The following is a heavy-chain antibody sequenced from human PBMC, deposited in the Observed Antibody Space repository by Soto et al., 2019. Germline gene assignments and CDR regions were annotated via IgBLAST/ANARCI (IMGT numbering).Heavy chain of an antibody. Sequence: SGGSLGLSCAASGFTFSSYAMHWVRQAPGKGLEYVSAISSNGGSTYYANSVKGRFTISRDNSKNTLYLQMGSLRAEDMAVYYCARAAGYCTNGVCLTTLFDSWGQGTLLTVSS. CDR2: ISSNGGST. CDR3: ARAAGYCTNGVCLTTLFDS. D-gene: IGHD2-8*01. CDR1: GFTFSSYA. J-gene: IGHJ4*02. V-gene: IGHV3-64*01.